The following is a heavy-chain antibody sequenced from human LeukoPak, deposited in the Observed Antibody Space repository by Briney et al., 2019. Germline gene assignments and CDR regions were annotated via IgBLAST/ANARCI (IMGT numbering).Heavy chain of an antibody. J-gene: IGHJ6*02. D-gene: IGHD3-9*01. V-gene: IGHV1-8*01. Sequence: GASVKVSCKASGYTFTSYDINWVRQATGQGLEWMGWMNPNSGNTGYAQKFQGRVTMTRNTSISTAYMELSSLRSEDTAVYYCARGDYDILTGYYYYGMDVWGQGTTVTVSS. CDR3: ARGDYDILTGYYYYGMDV. CDR2: MNPNSGNT. CDR1: GYTFTSYD.